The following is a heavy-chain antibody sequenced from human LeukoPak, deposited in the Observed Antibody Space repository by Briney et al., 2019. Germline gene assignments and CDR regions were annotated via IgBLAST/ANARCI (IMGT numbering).Heavy chain of an antibody. CDR2: IYPNSGGT. J-gene: IGHJ4*02. D-gene: IGHD2-15*01. CDR1: GYTFTGYY. Sequence: ASVKVSCKASGYTFTGYYIHWVRQAPGQGLEGMGWIYPNSGGTNYAQKFQGRVTMNRDTCISTDYMELSRLRSDDTAVYYCARCGRLGYCSGGSCSGSDYWGQGTLVTVSS. CDR3: ARCGRLGYCSGGSCSGSDY. V-gene: IGHV1-2*02.